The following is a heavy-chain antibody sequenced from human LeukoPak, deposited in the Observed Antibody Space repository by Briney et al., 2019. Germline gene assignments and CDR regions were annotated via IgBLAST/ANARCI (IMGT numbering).Heavy chain of an antibody. CDR1: GYTFTGYY. J-gene: IGHJ4*02. Sequence: ASVKVSCKASGYTFTGYYMHWVRQAPGQGLGWMGWINPNSGGTNYAQKFQGRVTMTRDTSISTAYMELSRLRSDDTAVYYCARAGRYCSSTSCSLPDYWGQGTLVTVSS. CDR3: ARAGRYCSSTSCSLPDY. V-gene: IGHV1-2*02. CDR2: INPNSGGT. D-gene: IGHD2-2*01.